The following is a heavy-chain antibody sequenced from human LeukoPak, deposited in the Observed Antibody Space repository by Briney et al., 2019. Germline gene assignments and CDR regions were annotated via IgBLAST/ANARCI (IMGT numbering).Heavy chain of an antibody. Sequence: GGSLRLSCAASGLTFTNYVMTWVRQTPGKGLEWVSSISGSGGTTYYADSVKGRFTISRDNSKNALYLQMDSLRGEDTAICYCAKDHTWEPTPFYFDSWGQGTRVTVSS. D-gene: IGHD1-26*01. CDR2: ISGSGGTT. CDR3: AKDHTWEPTPFYFDS. V-gene: IGHV3-23*01. CDR1: GLTFTNYV. J-gene: IGHJ4*02.